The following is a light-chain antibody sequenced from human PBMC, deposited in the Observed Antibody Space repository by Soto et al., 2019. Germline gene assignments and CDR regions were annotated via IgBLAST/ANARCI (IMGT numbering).Light chain of an antibody. J-gene: IGKJ5*01. CDR1: QSIVTY. CDR3: QQYDILPIT. Sequence: DIQMSQSPSSLSASVGDRVTISCRASQSIVTYLNWYQQKPGKAPNLLIYDASNLEIGVPSRFSGSGSGTHFTFTISSLQTEGIGTYYCQQYDILPITFGRGTRLEIK. V-gene: IGKV1-33*01. CDR2: DAS.